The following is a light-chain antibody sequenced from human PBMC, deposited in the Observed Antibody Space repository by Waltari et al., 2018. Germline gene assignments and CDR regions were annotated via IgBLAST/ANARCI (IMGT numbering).Light chain of an antibody. J-gene: IGKJ1*01. CDR3: QQYYSLPWT. V-gene: IGKV4-1*01. CDR1: QSVLYSSNNKNP. CDR2: WAS. Sequence: DIVMTQSPDSLAVSLGERATINCKSSQSVLYSSNNKNPLAWYQQKPGQPPKLLVCWASTRESGVPDRFSGSGSGTDFTLTISSLQAEDVAVYYCQQYYSLPWTFGQGTKVEIK.